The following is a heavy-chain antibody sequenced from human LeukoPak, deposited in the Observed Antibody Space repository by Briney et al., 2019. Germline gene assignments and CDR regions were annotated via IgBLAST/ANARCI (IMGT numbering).Heavy chain of an antibody. V-gene: IGHV3-74*01. CDR3: ARAAPYNWNDISFDY. CDR1: GFTFSSYW. J-gene: IGHJ4*02. D-gene: IGHD1-20*01. CDR2: INTDGSST. Sequence: GGSLSLSCAASGFTFSSYWMHWVRQAPGKGLVWVSRINTDGSSTSYADSVKGRFTISRDNAKNTLYLQMNSLRAEDTAVYYCARAAPYNWNDISFDYWGQGTLVTVSS.